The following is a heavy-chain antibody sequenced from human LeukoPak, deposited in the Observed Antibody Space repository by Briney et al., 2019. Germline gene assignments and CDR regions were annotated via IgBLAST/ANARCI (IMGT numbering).Heavy chain of an antibody. CDR1: GYSSTTNW. Sequence: PGESLKISCKGSGYSSTTNWIGWVRQMPGKGLEWMGIIYPGDSETRYSPSFQGQVTISADKSISTAYLQWSSLKASDTAMYYCVRSRGYSYGYSYYFDYWGQGALVTVSS. D-gene: IGHD5-18*01. CDR3: VRSRGYSYGYSYYFDY. V-gene: IGHV5-51*01. CDR2: IYPGDSET. J-gene: IGHJ4*02.